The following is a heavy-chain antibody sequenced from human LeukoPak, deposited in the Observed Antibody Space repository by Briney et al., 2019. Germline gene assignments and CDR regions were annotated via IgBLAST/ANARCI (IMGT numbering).Heavy chain of an antibody. CDR1: GGSISSSSYY. CDR2: IYYSGST. J-gene: IGHJ5*02. CDR3: ARGRSYWSVVVAATGGWFDP. D-gene: IGHD2-15*01. Sequence: SETLSLTCTVSGGSISSSSYYWGWIRQPPGTGLEWIGSIYYSGSTYYNPSLKSRVTISVDTSKNQFSLKLSSVTAADTAVYYCARGRSYWSVVVAATGGWFDPWGQGTLVTVSS. V-gene: IGHV4-39*07.